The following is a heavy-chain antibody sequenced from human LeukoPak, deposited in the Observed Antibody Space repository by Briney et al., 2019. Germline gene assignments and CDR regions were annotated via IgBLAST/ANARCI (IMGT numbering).Heavy chain of an antibody. D-gene: IGHD5-18*01. CDR3: AREGGSMVTGYFDY. J-gene: IGHJ4*02. CDR2: ISYDGSNK. V-gene: IGHV3-30*03. Sequence: GGSLRLSCAASGFTFSDYYMSWIRQAPGKGLEWEAVISYDGSNKYYADSVKGRFTISRDNSKNTLYLQMNSLRAEDTAVYYCAREGGSMVTGYFDYWGQGTLVTVSS. CDR1: GFTFSDYY.